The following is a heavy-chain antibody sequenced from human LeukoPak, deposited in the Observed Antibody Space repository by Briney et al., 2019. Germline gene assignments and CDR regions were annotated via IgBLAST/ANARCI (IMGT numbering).Heavy chain of an antibody. J-gene: IGHJ4*02. D-gene: IGHD6-13*01. Sequence: ASVKVSCKASGYTFTSFGISWVRQAPGQGLEWMGWIGAYNGNTKYGQKLQGRVTMTTDTSTSTAYMELRSLRSDDAAVYYCARDQMNIAAAGAYFDYWGQGTLVAVSS. V-gene: IGHV1-18*01. CDR2: IGAYNGNT. CDR3: ARDQMNIAAAGAYFDY. CDR1: GYTFTSFG.